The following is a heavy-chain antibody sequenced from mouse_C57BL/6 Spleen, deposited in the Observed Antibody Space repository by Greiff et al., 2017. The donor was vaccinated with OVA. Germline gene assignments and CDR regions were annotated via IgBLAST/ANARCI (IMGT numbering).Heavy chain of an antibody. CDR2: INPGSGGT. J-gene: IGHJ2*01. CDR1: GYAFTNYL. CDR3: ARSGGYDDGYYFDY. Sequence: QVQLKESGAELVRPGTSVKVSCKASGYAFTNYLIEWVKQRPGQGLEWIGVINPGSGGTNYNEKFKGQATLTADKSSSTAYMQLSSLTSEDSAVYVCARSGGYDDGYYFDYWGKGTTLTVSS. D-gene: IGHD2-2*01. V-gene: IGHV1-54*01.